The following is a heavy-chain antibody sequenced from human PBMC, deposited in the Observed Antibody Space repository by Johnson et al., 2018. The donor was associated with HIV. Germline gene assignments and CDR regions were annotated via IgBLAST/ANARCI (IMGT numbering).Heavy chain of an antibody. CDR2: IYRGGST. V-gene: IGHV3-53*01. J-gene: IGHJ3*02. Sequence: VQLVESGGGLIQPGGSLRLSCAVFGFTVSRNYMSWVRQVPGKGLEWVSLIYRGGSTSYADSVQGRFTISRDNSKNTVYLQLNSLRVEDTAVYYCARDGPGDGNAMGGSGAFDIWGQGTMVTVSS. CDR3: ARDGPGDGNAMGGSGAFDI. CDR1: GFTVSRNY. D-gene: IGHD5-24*01.